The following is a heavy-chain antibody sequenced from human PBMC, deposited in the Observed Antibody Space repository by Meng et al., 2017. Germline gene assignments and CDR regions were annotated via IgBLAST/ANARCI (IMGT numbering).Heavy chain of an antibody. D-gene: IGHD5-24*01. Sequence: VELGESGGVVGQPGGSLSLPCAASGFTFDDYTMHWVRQAPGKGLEWVSLISWDGGSTYYADSVKGRFTISRDNSKNSLYLQMNSLRTEDTALYYCAKGPHGPQYFQHCGQGSLVTVSS. CDR1: GFTFDDYT. CDR2: ISWDGGST. J-gene: IGHJ1*01. CDR3: AKGPHGPQYFQH. V-gene: IGHV3-43*01.